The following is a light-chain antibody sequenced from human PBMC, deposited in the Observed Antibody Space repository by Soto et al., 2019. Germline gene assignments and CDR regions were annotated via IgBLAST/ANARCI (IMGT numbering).Light chain of an antibody. CDR1: QSGSSSY. Sequence: EIVLTQSPGPLSLSPWERATLXXXASQSGSSSYLAWYQQKPGQAPRLLIYGASSRATGPPDRFSGSGSGTDFTLTISRLEPEDFAVYYCQQDASSPRTFGQGTKVDIK. J-gene: IGKJ1*01. CDR3: QQDASSPRT. V-gene: IGKV3-20*01. CDR2: GAS.